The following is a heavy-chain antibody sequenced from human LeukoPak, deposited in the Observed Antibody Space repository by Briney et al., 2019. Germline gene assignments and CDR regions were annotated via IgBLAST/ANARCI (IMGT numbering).Heavy chain of an antibody. J-gene: IGHJ5*01. CDR1: GGSFSGYY. V-gene: IGHV4-34*01. Sequence: PSETLSLTCAVYGGSFSGYYWSWVRQPPGKGLEWIGEIYHSGNTNYNPSLKSRVTISVDKSNNQFSLELSSVTAADTAVYYCAREKSTVTAGFDFWGQGTLVTVSS. CDR3: AREKSTVTAGFDF. CDR2: IYHSGNT. D-gene: IGHD4-17*01.